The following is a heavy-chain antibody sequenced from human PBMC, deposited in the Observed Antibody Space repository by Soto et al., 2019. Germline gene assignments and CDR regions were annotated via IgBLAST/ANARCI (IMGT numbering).Heavy chain of an antibody. CDR2: INHSGST. V-gene: IGHV4-34*01. D-gene: IGHD3-3*01. J-gene: IGHJ4*02. Sequence: PSETLSLTCAVYGGSFSGYYWSWIRQPPGKGLEWIGEINHSGSTNYNPSLKSRVTISVDTSKNQFSLKLSSVTAADTAVYYCARGVYDFWSGYSNLDYWGQGNLVTVSS. CDR3: ARGVYDFWSGYSNLDY. CDR1: GGSFSGYY.